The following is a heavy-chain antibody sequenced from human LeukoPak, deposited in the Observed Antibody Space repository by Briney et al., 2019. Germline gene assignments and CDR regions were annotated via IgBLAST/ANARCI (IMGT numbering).Heavy chain of an antibody. D-gene: IGHD2-2*01. V-gene: IGHV4-34*01. CDR3: ARGVYCSSTSCYFLSWFDP. J-gene: IGHJ5*02. CDR2: INHSGST. CDR1: GGSFSGYY. Sequence: PSETLSLTCAVYGGSFSGYYWSWIRQPPGKGLEGIGEINHSGSTNYNPSLKSRVTISVDTSKNQFSLKLSSVTAADTAVYYCARGVYCSSTSCYFLSWFDPWGQGTLVTVSS.